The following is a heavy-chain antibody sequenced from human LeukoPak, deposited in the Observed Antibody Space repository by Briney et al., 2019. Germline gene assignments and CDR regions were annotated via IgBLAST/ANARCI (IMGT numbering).Heavy chain of an antibody. Sequence: GGSLRLSCSAFGFTFSNFAMHWVRQAPGKGLEYVPSISSTGGSTYYADSVKGRFTISRDNSKSTLYLQMTSLRPEDTAIYYCATGEAGATVDCWGQGTLVTVSS. CDR3: ATGEAGATVDC. J-gene: IGHJ4*02. D-gene: IGHD1-26*01. V-gene: IGHV3-64D*09. CDR1: GFTFSNFA. CDR2: ISSTGGST.